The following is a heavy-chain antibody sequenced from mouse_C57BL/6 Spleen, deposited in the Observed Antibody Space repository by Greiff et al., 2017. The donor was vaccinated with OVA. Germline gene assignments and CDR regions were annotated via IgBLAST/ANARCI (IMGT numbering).Heavy chain of an antibody. D-gene: IGHD1-1*01. CDR1: GYTFTSYW. CDR2: IDPSDSYT. J-gene: IGHJ1*03. V-gene: IGHV1-69*01. Sequence: VKLQQPGAELVMPGASVKLSCKASGYTFTSYWMHWVKQRPGQGLEWIGEIDPSDSYTNYNQKFKGKSTLTVDKSSSTAYMQLSSLTSEDSAVYYCAVITTRYFDVWGTGTTVTVSS. CDR3: AVITTRYFDV.